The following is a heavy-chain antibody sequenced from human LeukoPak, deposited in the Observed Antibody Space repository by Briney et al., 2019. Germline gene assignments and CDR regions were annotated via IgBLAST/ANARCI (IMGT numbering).Heavy chain of an antibody. CDR3: AREDVEARLQR. D-gene: IGHD6-6*01. V-gene: IGHV4-34*01. CDR2: ISQGGST. Sequence: SETLSLTCSVYGGSFSGYYWSWIRQPPGKGLEWIGEISQGGSTNYNPSLKSRVTISIDTSKNQFSLKVNSVTAADTAVYYCAREDVEARLQRWGQGTLVTVFS. CDR1: GGSFSGYY. J-gene: IGHJ1*01.